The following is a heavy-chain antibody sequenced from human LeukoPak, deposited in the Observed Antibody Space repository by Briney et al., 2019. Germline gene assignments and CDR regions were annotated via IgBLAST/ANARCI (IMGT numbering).Heavy chain of an antibody. V-gene: IGHV3-7*03. Sequence: GGSLRLSCAASGFTFSSYWMSWVRQAPGKGLEWVANIKQDGSEKYYVDSVKGRFTISRDNSKNTLYLQMNNLRAEDTAVYYCAKDLGYDILTGYAYYYYGMDAWGQGTTVTVSS. CDR1: GFTFSSYW. CDR2: IKQDGSEK. D-gene: IGHD3-9*01. J-gene: IGHJ6*02. CDR3: AKDLGYDILTGYAYYYYGMDA.